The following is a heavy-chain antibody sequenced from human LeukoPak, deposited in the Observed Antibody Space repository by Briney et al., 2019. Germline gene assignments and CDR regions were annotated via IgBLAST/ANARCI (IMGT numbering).Heavy chain of an antibody. J-gene: IGHJ4*02. Sequence: GGSLRLSCAASGFTFSDYYMSWIRQAPGKGLEWVAVISYDGSNMYYGDSVKGRFTISRDNSRNRLYLQMNSLRSEDTAIYYCAKERIRFQFFFDYWGQGTPVTVSS. D-gene: IGHD3-3*02. CDR1: GFTFSDYY. CDR3: AKERIRFQFFFDY. CDR2: ISYDGSNM. V-gene: IGHV3-30*18.